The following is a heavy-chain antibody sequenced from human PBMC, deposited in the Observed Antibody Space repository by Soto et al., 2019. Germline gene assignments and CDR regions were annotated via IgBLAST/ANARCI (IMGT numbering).Heavy chain of an antibody. CDR2: IDPSDSYT. Sequence: EVQLVRSGAEVKKPGESLRISCQGSGYSFTGYWISWVRQMPGKDLEGMGRIDPSDSYTNYSPSFQGHVTISADKSISTAYLQWSSRKASDDAMYYCSRQAGVGEVDPWGQGTLVTVSS. CDR3: SRQAGVGEVDP. CDR1: GYSFTGYW. J-gene: IGHJ5*02. V-gene: IGHV5-10-1*03. D-gene: IGHD1-26*01.